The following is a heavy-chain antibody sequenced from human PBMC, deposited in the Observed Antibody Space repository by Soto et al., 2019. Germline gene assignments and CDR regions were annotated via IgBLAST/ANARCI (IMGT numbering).Heavy chain of an antibody. CDR1: GVSFSSYG. D-gene: IGHD3-22*01. CDR3: AKATRDITMIVVAHRYAFDI. Sequence: PGGSVRLSCAASGVSFSSYGMHWVRQAPGKGLEWVAVISYDGSNKYYADSVKGRFTISRDNSKNTLYLQMNSLRAEDTAVYYCAKATRDITMIVVAHRYAFDIWGKGTMVTVSS. J-gene: IGHJ3*02. CDR2: ISYDGSNK. V-gene: IGHV3-30*18.